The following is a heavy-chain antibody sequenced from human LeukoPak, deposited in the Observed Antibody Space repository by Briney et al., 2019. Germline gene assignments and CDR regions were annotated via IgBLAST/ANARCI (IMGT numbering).Heavy chain of an antibody. CDR3: AKEKDYYEYRYGMDV. D-gene: IGHD3-22*01. J-gene: IGHJ6*02. CDR1: GFTFSDYG. Sequence: GRSLRLSCAASGFTFSDYGMHWVRQAPGKGLEWVTVISYDGRNKYYADSVKGRFTISRDNSKNTVNLQMNSLRVEDTAVYYCAKEKDYYEYRYGMDVWGQGTTVTVSS. CDR2: ISYDGRNK. V-gene: IGHV3-30*18.